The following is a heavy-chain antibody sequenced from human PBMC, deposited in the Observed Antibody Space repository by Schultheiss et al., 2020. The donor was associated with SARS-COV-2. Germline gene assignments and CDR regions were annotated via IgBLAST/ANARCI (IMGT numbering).Heavy chain of an antibody. V-gene: IGHV3-21*01. J-gene: IGHJ6*02. CDR3: AKSKELRFLEWLLRSYGMDV. CDR1: GFTFSSYS. Sequence: GESLKISCAASGFTFSSYSMNWVRQAPGKGLEWVSSISSSSSYIYYADSVKGRFTISRDNAKNSLYLQMNSLRAEDTAVYYCAKSKELRFLEWLLRSYGMDVWGQGTTVTVSS. CDR2: ISSSSSYI. D-gene: IGHD3-3*01.